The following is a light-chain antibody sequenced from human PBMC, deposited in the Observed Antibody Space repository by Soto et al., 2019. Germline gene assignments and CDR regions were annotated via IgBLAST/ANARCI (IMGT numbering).Light chain of an antibody. J-gene: IGKJ4*01. CDR3: QQYNSYPLT. Sequence: DIQMTQSPSSLSASVGDRVTITCRASQDIRIDLGWFQQKPGKAPKRLIYAASSLQSGVPSRFSGSGSGTEFTLTISSLQPEDFATYYCQQYNSYPLTFGGGTKVEIK. CDR1: QDIRID. V-gene: IGKV1-17*01. CDR2: AAS.